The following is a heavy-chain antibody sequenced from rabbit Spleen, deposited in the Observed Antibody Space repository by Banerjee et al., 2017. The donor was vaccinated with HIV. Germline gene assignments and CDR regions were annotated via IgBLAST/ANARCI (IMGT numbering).Heavy chain of an antibody. V-gene: IGHV1S45*01. CDR2: IYTGNVKT. Sequence: QEQLKESGGGLVKPGASLTLTCKASGFDFSRGYDMCWVRQAPGKGLEWIGCIYTGNVKTYYASWAKGRFTISKTSSPTVTLRMTSLTVADTATYFCTRDSGSGPYIDGYFNLWGPGTLVTVS. D-gene: IGHD1-1*01. J-gene: IGHJ4*01. CDR1: GFDFSRGYD. CDR3: TRDSGSGPYIDGYFNL.